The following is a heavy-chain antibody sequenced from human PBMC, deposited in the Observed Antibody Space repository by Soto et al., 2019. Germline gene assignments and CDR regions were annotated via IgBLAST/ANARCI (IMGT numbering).Heavy chain of an antibody. D-gene: IGHD4-17*01. V-gene: IGHV3-23*01. J-gene: IGHJ4*02. CDR1: GFTFSSYA. CDR2: ISGSGVST. CDR3: AKDLGQTTVNTDFDY. Sequence: EVQLLESGGGLVQPGGSLRLSCAASGFTFSSYAMSWVRQAPGKGLEWVSAISGSGVSTYYADSVKGRFTISRDNSKNTLYLQMNSLRAEDTAVYYCAKDLGQTTVNTDFDYWGQGTLVTVSS.